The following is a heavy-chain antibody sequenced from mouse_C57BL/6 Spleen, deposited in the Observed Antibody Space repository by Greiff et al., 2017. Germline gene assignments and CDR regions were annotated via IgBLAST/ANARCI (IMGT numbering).Heavy chain of an antibody. J-gene: IGHJ4*01. CDR1: GFTFSSYA. CDR3: ARAPTGTNAMDY. V-gene: IGHV5-4*03. D-gene: IGHD4-1*02. Sequence: DVKLVESGGGLVKPGGSLKLSCAASGFTFSSYAMSWVRQTPEKRLEWVATISDGGSYTYYPDNVKGRFTISRDNAKNNLYLQMSHLKSEDTAMYYCARAPTGTNAMDYWGQGTSVTVSS. CDR2: ISDGGSYT.